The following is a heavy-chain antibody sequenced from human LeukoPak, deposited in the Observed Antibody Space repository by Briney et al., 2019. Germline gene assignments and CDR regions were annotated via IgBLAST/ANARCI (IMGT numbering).Heavy chain of an antibody. D-gene: IGHD3-22*01. J-gene: IGHJ6*03. CDR3: ARARVVAIYYYYYMDV. CDR2: ISGSGGST. Sequence: PGGSLRLSCAASGFTFSSYAMSWVRQAPGKGLEWVSAISGSGGSTYYADSVKGRFTISRDNAKNSLYLQMNSLRAEDTAVYYCARARVVAIYYYYYMDVWGKGTTVTVSS. V-gene: IGHV3-23*01. CDR1: GFTFSSYA.